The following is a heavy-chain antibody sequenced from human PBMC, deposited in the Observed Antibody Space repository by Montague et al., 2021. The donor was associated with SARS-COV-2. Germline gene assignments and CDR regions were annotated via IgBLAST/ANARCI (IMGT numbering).Heavy chain of an antibody. CDR3: AHRRGLPDAPGWFDP. CDR1: GFSFSTSGEG. V-gene: IGHV2-5*02. D-gene: IGHD2-2*01. J-gene: IGHJ5*02. CDR2: IYWDDDM. Sequence: PALVKPTQTLTLTCTFSGFSFSTSGEGVGWIRQPPGKALEWLALIYWDDDMRYSPSLKSRLTITKDTSKNQVVLTMTDMDPVDTATYYCAHRRGLPDAPGWFDPWGQGTLVTVSS.